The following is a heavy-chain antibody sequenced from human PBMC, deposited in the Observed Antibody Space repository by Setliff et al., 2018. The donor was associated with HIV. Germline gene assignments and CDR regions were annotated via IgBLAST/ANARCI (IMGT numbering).Heavy chain of an antibody. V-gene: IGHV4-39*01. CDR2: IYHSGSA. CDR1: GGSISSSNYH. Sequence: PSETLSLTCTVSGGSISSSNYHWGWIRQPPGKGLEYIGSIYHSGSAYYNPSLKSRVTISVDTSKNQFSLKLNSVTAADTAVYYCASRVYYYDSSGYLREEGFDPWGQGTLVTVSS. J-gene: IGHJ5*02. D-gene: IGHD3-22*01. CDR3: ASRVYYYDSSGYLREEGFDP.